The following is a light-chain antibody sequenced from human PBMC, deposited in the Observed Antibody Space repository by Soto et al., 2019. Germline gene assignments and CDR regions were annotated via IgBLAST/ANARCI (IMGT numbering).Light chain of an antibody. V-gene: IGKV1-39*01. CDR1: QSISRY. Sequence: IQMTQSPSSLSASVGDRVTIVCGASQSISRYLNWYQQKPGKAPKLLIYAASSLQSGVPSRFSGSGYGKEFTLAISGLQTEDLATYDCQQRYITPWTFGQGTKVDIK. CDR3: QQRYITPWT. CDR2: AAS. J-gene: IGKJ1*01.